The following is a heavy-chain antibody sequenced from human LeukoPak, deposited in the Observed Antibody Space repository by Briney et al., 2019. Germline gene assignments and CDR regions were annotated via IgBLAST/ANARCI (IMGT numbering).Heavy chain of an antibody. V-gene: IGHV3-21*01. CDR3: AKTPTAGTPPFYFFDY. J-gene: IGHJ4*02. CDR2: ISSSSSYI. CDR1: GFTFSSYS. Sequence: GGSLRLSCAASGFTFSSYSMNWVRQAPGKGLEWVSSISSSSSYIYYADSVKGRFTISRDNAKNSLYLQMNSLRAEDTAVYYCAKTPTAGTPPFYFFDYWGQGTLVTVSS. D-gene: IGHD6-13*01.